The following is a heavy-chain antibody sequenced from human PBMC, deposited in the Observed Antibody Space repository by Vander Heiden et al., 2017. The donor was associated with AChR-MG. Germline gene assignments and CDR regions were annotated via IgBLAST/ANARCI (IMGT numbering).Heavy chain of an antibody. Sequence: QVQLVQSGAEVKKPGASVKVSCKASGYTFTGYYMHWVRQAPGQGLEWMGWINPNSGGTNYAQKFQGRVTMTRDTSISTAYMELSRLRSDDTAVYYCARDQISRGRNRVGATSTDYWGQGTLVTVSS. J-gene: IGHJ4*02. CDR2: INPNSGGT. CDR1: GYTFTGYY. V-gene: IGHV1-2*02. CDR3: ARDQISRGRNRVGATSTDY. D-gene: IGHD1-26*01.